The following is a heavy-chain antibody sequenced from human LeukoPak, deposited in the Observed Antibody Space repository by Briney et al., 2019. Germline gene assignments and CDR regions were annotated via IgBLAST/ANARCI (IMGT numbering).Heavy chain of an antibody. CDR1: GGSISSGGYY. CDR3: ARDRAGISGTTRANWFDP. V-gene: IGHV4-31*03. Sequence: SQTLSLTCTVSGGSISSGGYYWSWIRQHPGKGLEWIGYIYYSGSTYYNPSLKSRVTISVDTSKNQFSLNLSSVTAADTVVYYCARDRAGISGTTRANWFDPWGQGTLVTVSS. CDR2: IYYSGST. D-gene: IGHD1-7*01. J-gene: IGHJ5*02.